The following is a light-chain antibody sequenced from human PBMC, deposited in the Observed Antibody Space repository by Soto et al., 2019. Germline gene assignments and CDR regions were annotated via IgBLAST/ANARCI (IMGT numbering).Light chain of an antibody. CDR1: QSISTY. Sequence: DIQMTQSPSTLSASVGDRVTITCRASQSISTYLHWYQQKPGKAPKLLIYAASSLQSGVPSRFSGSGSGTDFTLTISSLQPEDFATYYCQQSYSTPETFGQGTKV. CDR2: AAS. J-gene: IGKJ1*01. CDR3: QQSYSTPET. V-gene: IGKV1-39*01.